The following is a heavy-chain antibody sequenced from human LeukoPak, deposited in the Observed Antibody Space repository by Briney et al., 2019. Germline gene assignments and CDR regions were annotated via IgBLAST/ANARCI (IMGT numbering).Heavy chain of an antibody. Sequence: ASVKVSCKASGYTFTSYGISWVRQAPGQGLEWMGWISAYNGNTNYAQKLQGRVTMTTDTSTSTAYRELRSLRSDDTAVYYCARRIYYDSSGSVNNWFDPWGQGTLVTVSS. CDR1: GYTFTSYG. CDR3: ARRIYYDSSGSVNNWFDP. J-gene: IGHJ5*02. V-gene: IGHV1-18*01. CDR2: ISAYNGNT. D-gene: IGHD3-22*01.